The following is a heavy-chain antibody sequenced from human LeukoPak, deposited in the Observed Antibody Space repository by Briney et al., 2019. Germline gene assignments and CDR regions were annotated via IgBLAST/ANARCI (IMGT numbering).Heavy chain of an antibody. CDR3: ARHLFYYDSSGYYHGDAFDI. V-gene: IGHV4-39*01. CDR2: ILYNGIT. D-gene: IGHD3-22*01. Sequence: SETLSLTCGVSGDSISNNDYCWAWIRQPPGKGLEWIGCILYNGITFYNPSIKSRITMSIDTSKNQFSLKLSSVTAADTAVYYCARHLFYYDSSGYYHGDAFDIWGQGTMVTVSS. CDR1: GDSISNNDYC. J-gene: IGHJ3*02.